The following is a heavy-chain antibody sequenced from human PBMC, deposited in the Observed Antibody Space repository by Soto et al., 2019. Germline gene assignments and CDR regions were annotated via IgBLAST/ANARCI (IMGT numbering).Heavy chain of an antibody. CDR3: AKDPTFGGVIVDDY. Sequence: GGSLRLSCAASGFTFSSYGMHWVRQAPGKGLEWVAVISYDGSNKYYADSVKGRFTISRDNSKNTLYLQMNSLRAEDTAVYYCAKDPTFGGVIVDDYWGQGTLVTVSS. CDR2: ISYDGSNK. D-gene: IGHD3-16*02. V-gene: IGHV3-30*18. J-gene: IGHJ4*02. CDR1: GFTFSSYG.